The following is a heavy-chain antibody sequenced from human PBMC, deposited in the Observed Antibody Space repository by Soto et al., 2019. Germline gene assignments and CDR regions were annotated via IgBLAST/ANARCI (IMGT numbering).Heavy chain of an antibody. Sequence: QVQLVQSGAEVKKPGSSVKVSCKASGGTFSSYAISWVRQAPGQGLEWMGGIIPIFGTANYAQKFQGRVTITADESTSTAYMELSRLGSEGTAVYYYRSPIAAAEERIFDVCVQGPLVPVS. D-gene: IGHD6-13*01. CDR3: RSPIAAAEERIFDV. CDR1: GGTFSSYA. J-gene: IGHJ4*02. V-gene: IGHV1-69*12. CDR2: IIPIFGTA.